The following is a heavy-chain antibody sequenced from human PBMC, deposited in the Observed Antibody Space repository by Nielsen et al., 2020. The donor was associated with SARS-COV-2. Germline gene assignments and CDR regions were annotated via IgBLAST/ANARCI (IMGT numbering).Heavy chain of an antibody. Sequence: ASVKVSCKASGYTFTTYAIHWVRQAAGQSPEWMGWINAANGDTKYSHNFQARVTFTRDTSANTAYMDLSSLRSEDTAVYYCARERVAVFGGPMGYYFDFWGQGTLVTVSS. CDR2: INAANGDT. V-gene: IGHV1-3*01. CDR3: ARERVAVFGGPMGYYFDF. J-gene: IGHJ4*02. D-gene: IGHD3-3*01. CDR1: GYTFTTYA.